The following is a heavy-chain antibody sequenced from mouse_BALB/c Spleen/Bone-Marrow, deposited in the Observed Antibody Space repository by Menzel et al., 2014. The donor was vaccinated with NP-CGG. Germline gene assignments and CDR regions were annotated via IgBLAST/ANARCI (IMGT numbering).Heavy chain of an antibody. D-gene: IGHD1-2*01. CDR3: SGSGGNYGGAWFAY. V-gene: IGHV14-3*02. Sequence: VQLQHSGAELVKPGASVKLSCTASGFNIKDTYIHWVKQRPEQGLEYIGRVNPANGNTKYDPKFQGKATITADTSSKTAYLQLLSLRTQDAAVYYCSGSGGNYGGAWFAYWGQGTLVTVSA. CDR2: VNPANGNT. J-gene: IGHJ3*01. CDR1: GFNIKDTY.